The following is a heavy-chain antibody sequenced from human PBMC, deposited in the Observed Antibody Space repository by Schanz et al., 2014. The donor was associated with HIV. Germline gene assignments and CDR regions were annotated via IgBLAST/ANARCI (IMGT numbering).Heavy chain of an antibody. Sequence: QVQLVQSGAEVKKPGSSVKVSCKASGGTFSIYAISWVRQAPGQGLEWMGGIIPIFGTANYAQKFQGRVTIIADESTSTAYMELSSLRSADTAVYFCARAAFSSEYYYGMDVWGHGNMVTVSS. CDR1: GGTFSIYA. CDR2: IIPIFGTA. J-gene: IGHJ6*02. CDR3: ARAAFSSEYYYGMDV. V-gene: IGHV1-69*01. D-gene: IGHD3-3*02.